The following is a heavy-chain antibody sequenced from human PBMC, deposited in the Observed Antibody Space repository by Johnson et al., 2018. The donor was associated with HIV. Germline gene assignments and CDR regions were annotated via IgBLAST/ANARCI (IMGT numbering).Heavy chain of an antibody. CDR1: GFTFSNYA. CDR3: ARARWRVDDAFDI. Sequence: QVQLVESGGGLVQPGRSLRLSCAASGFTFSNYAMHWVRQAPGKGLEWVALISYDGSNKYHADSVKGRFTISRDNSKNTLYLQMNSLRAEDTAVYYCARARWRVDDAFDIWGQGTMVTVSS. J-gene: IGHJ3*02. CDR2: ISYDGSNK. D-gene: IGHD4-23*01. V-gene: IGHV3-30-3*01.